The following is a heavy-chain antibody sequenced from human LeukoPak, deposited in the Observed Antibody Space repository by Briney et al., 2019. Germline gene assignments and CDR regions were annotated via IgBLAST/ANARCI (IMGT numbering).Heavy chain of an antibody. J-gene: IGHJ3*02. D-gene: IGHD6-25*01. CDR2: IYSGGST. Sequence: PGGSLRLSCAASGFTVSSNYMSWVRQAPGKGLEWVSVIYSGGSTYYADSVKGRFTISRDNAKNSLYLQMNSLRAEDTAVYYCARRSAAKDAFDIWGQGTKVTVSS. CDR1: GFTVSSNY. CDR3: ARRSAAKDAFDI. V-gene: IGHV3-53*01.